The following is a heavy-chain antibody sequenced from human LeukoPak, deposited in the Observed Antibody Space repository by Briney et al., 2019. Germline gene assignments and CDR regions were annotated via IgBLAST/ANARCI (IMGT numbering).Heavy chain of an antibody. V-gene: IGHV3-23*01. D-gene: IGHD3-10*01. J-gene: IGHJ3*02. CDR1: GFTFSSYS. Sequence: PGGSLRLSCAASGFTFSSYSMNWVRQAPGKGLEWVSTISGRNTGTYYADSVKGRFTISRDNSKNTLYLQMNSLRAEDTAVYYCANPYGSGSYYMSALDIWGLGTMVTVSS. CDR3: ANPYGSGSYYMSALDI. CDR2: ISGRNTGT.